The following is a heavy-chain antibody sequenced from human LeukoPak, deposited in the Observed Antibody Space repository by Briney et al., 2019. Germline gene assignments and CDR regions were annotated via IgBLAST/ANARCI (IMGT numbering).Heavy chain of an antibody. CDR3: ARGQGLRYSSALYY. V-gene: IGHV3-33*01. CDR2: IWYDGRNK. Sequence: GGSLRLSCAASGFIFSSYGMHWVRQAPGKGLEWVAGIWYDGRNKDYADSVKGRFTISRDNSKKTLYLQMNSLRAEDTAVYYCARGQGLRYSSALYYWGQGTLATVSS. J-gene: IGHJ4*02. CDR1: GFIFSSYG. D-gene: IGHD6-19*01.